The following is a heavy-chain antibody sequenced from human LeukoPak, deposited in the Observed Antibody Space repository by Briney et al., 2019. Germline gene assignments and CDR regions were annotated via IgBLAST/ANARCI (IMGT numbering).Heavy chain of an antibody. CDR3: ARVLANYYYYMDV. D-gene: IGHD2-15*01. J-gene: IGHJ6*03. CDR1: GFTFSSYA. Sequence: RGSLRLSCAASGFTFSSYAMSWVRQAPGKGLEWVSAISGSGGSTYYADSVKGRFTISRDNSKNTLYLQMNSLRAEDTAVYYCARVLANYYYYMDVWGKGTTVTVSS. CDR2: ISGSGGST. V-gene: IGHV3-23*01.